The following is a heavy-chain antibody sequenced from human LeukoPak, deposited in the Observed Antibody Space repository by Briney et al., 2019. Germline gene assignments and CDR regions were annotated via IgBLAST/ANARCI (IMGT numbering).Heavy chain of an antibody. D-gene: IGHD6-13*01. V-gene: IGHV4-59*01. J-gene: IGHJ4*02. Sequence: KPSETLSLTCTVSGGSISSYYWSWIRQPPGKGLEWIGYIYYSGSTNYNPSLKSRVTISVDTSKNQFSLKLSSVTAADTAVYYCAGVESSSWYRVDYWGQGTLVTVSS. CDR2: IYYSGST. CDR1: GGSISSYY. CDR3: AGVESSSWYRVDY.